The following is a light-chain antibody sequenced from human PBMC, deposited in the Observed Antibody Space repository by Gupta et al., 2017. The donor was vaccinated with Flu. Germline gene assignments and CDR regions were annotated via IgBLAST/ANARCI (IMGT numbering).Light chain of an antibody. CDR3: QQYKSYSGT. CDR1: KSRSSW. CDR2: KAY. J-gene: IGKJ1*01. Sequence: STRSESEGDSVTTTCQASKSRSSWGAWYQQKTGKAPKVVRYKAYSLQSGVQTRFSGSGSGTEFTLTISSLEPDDFAMYYCQQYKSYSGTCGQGTKVEIK. V-gene: IGKV1-5*03.